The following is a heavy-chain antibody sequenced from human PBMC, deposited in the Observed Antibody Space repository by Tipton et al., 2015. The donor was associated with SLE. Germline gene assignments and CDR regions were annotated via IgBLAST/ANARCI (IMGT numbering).Heavy chain of an antibody. V-gene: IGHV3-48*03. Sequence: VQLVQSGGGLVQPGGSLRLSCAASGFTFSSYEMNWVRQAPGKGLEWVSYISSSGSTIYYADSVKGRFTISRDNAKNSLYLQMNSLRAEDTAVYYCARGDLVEMATKSAFDIWGQGTMVTVSS. CDR3: ARGDLVEMATKSAFDI. D-gene: IGHD5-24*01. CDR2: ISSSGSTI. CDR1: GFTFSSYE. J-gene: IGHJ3*02.